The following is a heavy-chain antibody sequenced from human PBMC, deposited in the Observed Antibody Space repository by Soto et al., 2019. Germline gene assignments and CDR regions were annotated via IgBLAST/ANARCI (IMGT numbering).Heavy chain of an antibody. J-gene: IGHJ3*02. D-gene: IGHD2-21*02. CDR2: IYYSGST. CDR1: GGSISSGDYY. Sequence: SETLSLTCTVSGGSISSGDYYWSWIRQPPGKGLEWIGYIYYSGSTYYNPSLKSRVTISVDTSKNQFSLKLSSVTAADTAVYYCARDDLGGNFFDIWGQGTMVTVSS. V-gene: IGHV4-30-4*01. CDR3: ARDDLGGNFFDI.